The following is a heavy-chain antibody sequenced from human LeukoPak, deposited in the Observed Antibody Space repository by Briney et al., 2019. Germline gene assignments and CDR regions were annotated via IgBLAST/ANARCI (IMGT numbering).Heavy chain of an antibody. CDR1: SGSISSGSYY. CDR3: ARNGYARVDY. D-gene: IGHD5-18*01. V-gene: IGHV4-30-2*01. J-gene: IGHJ4*02. Sequence: SQTLCLTCTVSSGSISSGSYYWSWIRQPPGKGLEWIGYIYHSGSTYYNPSLKSRVTISVDRSKNQFSLKLSSVTAADTAVYYCARNGYARVDYWGQGTLVTVSS. CDR2: IYHSGST.